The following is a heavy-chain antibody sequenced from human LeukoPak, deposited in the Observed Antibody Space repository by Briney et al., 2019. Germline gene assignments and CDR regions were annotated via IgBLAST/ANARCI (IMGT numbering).Heavy chain of an antibody. CDR3: ARILKYCSSTSCQLDN. CDR1: GFTFSSYS. D-gene: IGHD2-2*01. CDR2: ISSSSSYI. J-gene: IGHJ4*02. V-gene: IGHV3-21*01. Sequence: GGSLRLSCAASGFTFSSYSMNWVRQAPGKGLDWVSSISSSSSYIYYADSVKGRFTISRDNAKNSLYLQMNSLRAEDTAVYYCARILKYCSSTSCQLDNWGQGTLVTVFS.